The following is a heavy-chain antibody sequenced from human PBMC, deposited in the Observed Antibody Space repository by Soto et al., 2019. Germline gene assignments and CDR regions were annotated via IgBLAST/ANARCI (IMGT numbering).Heavy chain of an antibody. Sequence: DVQLVESGGGLVQPGGSLTLSCAGSGFTVTSKYMSWVRQAPGKGLEWVSLIQSGGSTFYADSVKGRFSISTDNSKNTVYLQRKSMRAEDTAVYYCARHDVHCSGGRCYGVLMDVWGKGTTVTVSS. CDR1: GFTVTSKY. CDR2: IQSGGST. D-gene: IGHD2-15*01. CDR3: ARHDVHCSGGRCYGVLMDV. V-gene: IGHV3-66*04. J-gene: IGHJ6*03.